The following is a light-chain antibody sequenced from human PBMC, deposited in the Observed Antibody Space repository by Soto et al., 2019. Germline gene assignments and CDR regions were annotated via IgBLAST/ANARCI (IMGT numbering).Light chain of an antibody. V-gene: IGLV2-23*01. CDR1: SSDVGSYNL. Sequence: QPASVSGSPGQSITISCTGTSSDVGSYNLVSWYQQHPGKAPKLMIYEGSKRPSGVSNRFSGSKSGNTASLTISGLQAEDEADYYCCSYAGSSSVVFGGGTKVTVL. CDR2: EGS. J-gene: IGLJ2*01. CDR3: CSYAGSSSVV.